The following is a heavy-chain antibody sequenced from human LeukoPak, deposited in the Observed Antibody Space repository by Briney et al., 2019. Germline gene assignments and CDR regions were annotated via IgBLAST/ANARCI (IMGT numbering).Heavy chain of an antibody. CDR2: INPNSGGT. V-gene: IGHV1-2*04. D-gene: IGHD2-15*01. CDR1: GYTFTGYY. J-gene: IGHJ5*02. Sequence: ASVKVSCKASGYTFTGYYMHWVRQATGQGLEWMGWINPNSGGTNYAQKLQGWVTMTRDTSISTAYMELSRLRSDDTAVYYCAREGSGSRGWFDPLGQGTLVTVSS. CDR3: AREGSGSRGWFDP.